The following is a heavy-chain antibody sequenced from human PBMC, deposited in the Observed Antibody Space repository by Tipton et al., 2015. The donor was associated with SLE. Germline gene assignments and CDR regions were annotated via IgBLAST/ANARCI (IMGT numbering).Heavy chain of an antibody. CDR2: INHSGST. Sequence: TLSLTCTVSGGSISSYYWSWIRHPPGKGLEWIGEINHSGSTNYNPSLKSRVTISVDTSKNQFSLKLSSVTAADTAVYYCARDESSSWSRGAFDIWGQGTMVTVSS. J-gene: IGHJ3*02. D-gene: IGHD6-13*01. CDR3: ARDESSSWSRGAFDI. CDR1: GGSISSYY. V-gene: IGHV4-34*01.